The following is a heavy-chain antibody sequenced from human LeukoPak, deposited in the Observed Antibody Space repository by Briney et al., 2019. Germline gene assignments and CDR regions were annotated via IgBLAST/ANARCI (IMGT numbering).Heavy chain of an antibody. CDR1: GGSFSGYY. D-gene: IGHD6-13*01. CDR3: ARHGIYSSSWSFDY. CDR2: INHSGST. J-gene: IGHJ4*02. V-gene: IGHV4-34*01. Sequence: SETLSLTCAVYGGSFSGYYWSWIRQPPGKGLEWIGEINHSGSTNYNPSLKSRVTILVDTSKNQFSLKLSSVTAADTAVYYCARHGIYSSSWSFDYWGQGTLVTVSS.